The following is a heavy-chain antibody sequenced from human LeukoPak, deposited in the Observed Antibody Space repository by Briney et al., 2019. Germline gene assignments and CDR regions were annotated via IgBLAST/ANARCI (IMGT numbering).Heavy chain of an antibody. CDR3: ARVRGPLDY. J-gene: IGHJ4*02. CDR1: GGSFSGYY. V-gene: IGHV4-34*01. Sequence: PSETLSLTCAVYGGSFSGYYWSWIRQPPGKGLEWIGEINHSGSTNYNPSLKSRVTISVDTSKNQFSLKLSSATAADTAVYYCARVRGPLDYWGQGTLVTVSS. CDR2: INHSGST. D-gene: IGHD3-3*01.